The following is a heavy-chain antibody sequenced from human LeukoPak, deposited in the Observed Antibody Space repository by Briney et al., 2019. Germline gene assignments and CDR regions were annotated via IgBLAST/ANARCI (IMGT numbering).Heavy chain of an antibody. J-gene: IGHJ2*01. D-gene: IGHD3-22*01. V-gene: IGHV4-39*07. Sequence: SETLSLTCTVSGGSISSSSYYWGWIRQPPGKGLEWIGSIYYSGSTYYNPSLKSRVTISVDTSKNQFSLKLSSVTAADTAVYYCARVRRTTMTVVVINHWYFDLWGRGTLVTVSS. CDR3: ARVRRTTMTVVVINHWYFDL. CDR1: GGSISSSSYY. CDR2: IYYSGST.